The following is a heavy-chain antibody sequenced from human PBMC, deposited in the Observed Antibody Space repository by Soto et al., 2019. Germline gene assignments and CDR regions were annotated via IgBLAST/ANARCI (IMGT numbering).Heavy chain of an antibody. CDR3: AHIVVAGLGYYFDY. CDR2: IYWDDDK. D-gene: IGHD6-19*01. J-gene: IGHJ4*02. V-gene: IGHV2-5*02. CDR1: GFSLSSTRMA. Sequence: QITLKESGPTLVKPTQTLTLTCTFSGFSLSSTRMAVGWIRQPPGKALEWLALIYWDDDKRYSPFLKSRLTITKDTSKNQVVLTRSNMDPGDTARYYCAHIVVAGLGYYFDYWGQGTLVTVSS.